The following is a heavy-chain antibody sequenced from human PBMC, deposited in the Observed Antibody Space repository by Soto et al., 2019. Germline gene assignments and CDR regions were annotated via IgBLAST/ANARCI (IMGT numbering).Heavy chain of an antibody. CDR1: GFSLSTSGVG. CDR3: AHSPYNWNDRSPGYFDY. CDR2: IYWDDDK. D-gene: IGHD1-20*01. J-gene: IGHJ4*02. V-gene: IGHV2-5*02. Sequence: QITLKESGPTLVKPTQTLTLTCTFSGFSLSTSGVGVGWIRQPPGKALEWLALIYWDDDKRYSPSLKSRLTITKXXSXNXXVLTMTNMDPVDTATYYCAHSPYNWNDRSPGYFDYWGQGTLVTVSS.